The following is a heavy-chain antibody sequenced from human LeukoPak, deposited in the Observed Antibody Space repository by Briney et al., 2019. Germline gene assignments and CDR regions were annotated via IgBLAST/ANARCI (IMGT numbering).Heavy chain of an antibody. D-gene: IGHD3-22*01. CDR2: INHSGST. J-gene: IGHJ4*02. V-gene: IGHV4-34*01. CDR1: GGSFSGYY. Sequence: SETLSLTCAVYGGSFSGYYWSWIRQPPGKGLEWIGEINHSGSTNYNPSLKSRVTISVDTSKNQFSLKLSSVTAADTAVYYCARYYYDSSGYYGGFDYWGQGTLVTVSS. CDR3: ARYYYDSSGYYGGFDY.